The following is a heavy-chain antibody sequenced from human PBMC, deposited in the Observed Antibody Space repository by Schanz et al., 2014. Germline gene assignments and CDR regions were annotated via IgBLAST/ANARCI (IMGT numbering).Heavy chain of an antibody. Sequence: VQLLESGGGLVQPGGSLRLSCTASGFPFSDYFMAWIRQPPGRGLEWVSYIGNGGVTIYYADSVKGRFTISRDTSKNSLYLQMNSLRAEDTAVYYCARIGGSVFDYWAQGTLVTVSS. V-gene: IGHV3-11*01. J-gene: IGHJ4*02. D-gene: IGHD3-10*01. CDR3: ARIGGSVFDY. CDR2: IGNGGVTI. CDR1: GFPFSDYF.